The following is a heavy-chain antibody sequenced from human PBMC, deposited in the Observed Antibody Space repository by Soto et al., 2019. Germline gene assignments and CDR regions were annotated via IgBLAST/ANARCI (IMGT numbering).Heavy chain of an antibody. CDR1: GYTFTDYY. CDR3: ARERSGYGGYYYYGMDV. J-gene: IGHJ6*02. CDR2: INPKSGAT. Sequence: QVQLVQSGAEVKKPGASVKVSCKASGYTFTDYYLHWVRQAPGQGLEWMGWINPKSGATHYSQKFQGWDTVTRDTSISTANMEVSRLTSDDPAVYYCARERSGYGGYYYYGMDVWGQGTTVTVSS. V-gene: IGHV1-2*04. D-gene: IGHD3-22*01.